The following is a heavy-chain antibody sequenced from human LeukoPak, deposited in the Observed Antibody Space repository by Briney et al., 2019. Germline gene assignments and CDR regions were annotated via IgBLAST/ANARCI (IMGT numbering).Heavy chain of an antibody. Sequence: GGSLRLSRAASGFTFSSYSMNWVRQAPGKGLEWVANIKLDGSEKNYVDSVKGRFTISRDNTKNSLYLQMNSLRVEDTAVFYCARDQYDTWSRRGNFDSWGQGTLVIVSS. CDR1: GFTFSSYS. D-gene: IGHD3-3*01. J-gene: IGHJ4*02. V-gene: IGHV3-7*03. CDR3: ARDQYDTWSRRGNFDS. CDR2: IKLDGSEK.